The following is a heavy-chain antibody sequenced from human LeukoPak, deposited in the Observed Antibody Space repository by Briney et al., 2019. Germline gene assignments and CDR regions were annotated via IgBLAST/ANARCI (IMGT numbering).Heavy chain of an antibody. CDR3: ASLLTPYHGSGGGGMDV. Sequence: GGSLRLSCAASGFTFSSYAMNWVRQAPGKGLEWVSGIRGSGDTTYYADSVKGRRFTISRDNSKNTLYLQMTSLRVEDTAVYSCASLLTPYHGSGGGGMDVWGQGTTVTVSS. J-gene: IGHJ6*02. CDR2: IRGSGDTT. CDR1: GFTFSSYA. V-gene: IGHV3-23*01. D-gene: IGHD3-10*01.